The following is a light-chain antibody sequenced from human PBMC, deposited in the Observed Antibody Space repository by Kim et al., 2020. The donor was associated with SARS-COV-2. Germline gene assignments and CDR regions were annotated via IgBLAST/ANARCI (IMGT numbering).Light chain of an antibody. J-gene: IGLJ2*01. CDR1: RSNIGAGYD. V-gene: IGLV1-40*01. CDR3: QSYDISLSEVI. Sequence: QRVTISCTGSRSNIGAGYDVQWYQHLPGTSPKLLIYDTNDRPSGVPDRFSGSKSGTSASLAITGLQAEDEADYYCQSYDISLSEVIFGGGTQLTVL. CDR2: DTN.